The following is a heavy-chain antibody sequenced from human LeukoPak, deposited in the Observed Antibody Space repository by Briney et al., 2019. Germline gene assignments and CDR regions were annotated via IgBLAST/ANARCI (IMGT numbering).Heavy chain of an antibody. V-gene: IGHV3-30*03. D-gene: IGHD3-10*01. CDR3: ARDLSPVVRASPMGY. Sequence: GTPLRLSCAASGFTFTNYGMHWVRQAPGKGLEWVALITYDGYYKYYSDSVKGRFTISSDTSKNTLYLQMNSLRAEDTAVYYCARDLSPVVRASPMGYWGQGTPVTVSS. CDR1: GFTFTNYG. CDR2: ITYDGYYK. J-gene: IGHJ4*02.